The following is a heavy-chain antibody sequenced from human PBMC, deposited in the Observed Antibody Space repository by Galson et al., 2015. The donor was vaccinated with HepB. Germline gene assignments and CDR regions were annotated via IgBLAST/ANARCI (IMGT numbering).Heavy chain of an antibody. D-gene: IGHD2-2*01. CDR2: ISSGSSNI. CDR1: GFTFSSYS. Sequence: SLRLSCAASGFTFSSYSMNWVRQAPGKGLEWVSYISSGSSNIYYADSMRGRFTISRDNAKNSLYLQMNSLRAEDTAVYYCARDPNVVVPTACDYWGQGTLVTVSS. J-gene: IGHJ4*02. V-gene: IGHV3-48*04. CDR3: ARDPNVVVPTACDY.